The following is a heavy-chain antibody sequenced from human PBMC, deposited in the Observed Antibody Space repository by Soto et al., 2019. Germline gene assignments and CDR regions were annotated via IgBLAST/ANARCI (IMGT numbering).Heavy chain of an antibody. CDR1: GGTFSSYA. J-gene: IGHJ5*02. D-gene: IGHD3-22*01. Sequence: VQLXXXXAEVKKPGSSVKVSCKASGGTFSSYAISWVRQAPGQGLEWMGEIIPIFGTANYAQKFQGRVTITADESTSQAYMELSSLRSEDTAVYYCARDRGPSSGYYPYWFDPWGQGTLVTVSS. CDR2: IIPIFGTA. V-gene: IGHV1-69*12. CDR3: ARDRGPSSGYYPYWFDP.